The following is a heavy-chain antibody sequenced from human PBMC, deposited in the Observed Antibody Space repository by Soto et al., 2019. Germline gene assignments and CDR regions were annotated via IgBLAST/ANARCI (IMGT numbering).Heavy chain of an antibody. CDR2: INHGGRT. CDR1: GGSFSGYY. V-gene: IGHV4-34*01. J-gene: IGHJ4*02. CDR3: ARGTTGSGSYFGY. Sequence: PSETLSLTCAVYGGSFSGYYWSWIRQPPGKGLEWIGEINHGGRTNSNPSLRSRVTISLDTSKNQFSLKLSSVTAEDTAVYYGARGTTGSGSYFGYWGQGPLVTVSS. D-gene: IGHD1-26*01.